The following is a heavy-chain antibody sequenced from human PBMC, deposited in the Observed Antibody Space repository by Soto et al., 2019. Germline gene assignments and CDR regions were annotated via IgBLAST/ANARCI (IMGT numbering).Heavy chain of an antibody. Sequence: PGGSLRLSCVVSGVTFSHSWMSWVRQTPGKGLEWVATIKPDGVASFYADSVKGRFTISRDNSKNTLYLQMNSLRAEDTAVYYCARDMVRGLYPEYFQHWGQGTLVTVSS. J-gene: IGHJ1*01. CDR2: IKPDGVAS. V-gene: IGHV3-7*01. D-gene: IGHD3-10*01. CDR3: ARDMVRGLYPEYFQH. CDR1: GVTFSHSW.